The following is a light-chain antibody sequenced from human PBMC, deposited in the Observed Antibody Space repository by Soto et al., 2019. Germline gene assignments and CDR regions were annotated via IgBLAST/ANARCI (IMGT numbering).Light chain of an antibody. CDR2: AVS. Sequence: NQMTQSPSSLSASVGDRVTITCRASHSISSYLNWYQQKPGKAPKLLIYAVSTVQGGVPPRFSGSGSGTDFTLTISSLQPEDFTTYYCQQSYNTPRTLGQGIKLEIK. J-gene: IGKJ2*01. CDR1: HSISSY. CDR3: QQSYNTPRT. V-gene: IGKV1-39*01.